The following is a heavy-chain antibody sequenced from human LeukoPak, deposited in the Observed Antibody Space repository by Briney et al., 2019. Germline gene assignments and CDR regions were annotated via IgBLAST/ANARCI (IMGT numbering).Heavy chain of an antibody. CDR1: GFTFSSYG. Sequence: GGSLRLSCRTSGFTFSSYGMIWVRQAPGKGLEWVSYISSSGSTIYYADSVKGRFTISRDNAKNSLYLQLHSLRAEDTAVYYCARATHYDAFDIWGQGTMVTVSS. CDR3: ARATHYDAFDI. CDR2: ISSSGSTI. J-gene: IGHJ3*02. V-gene: IGHV3-48*04.